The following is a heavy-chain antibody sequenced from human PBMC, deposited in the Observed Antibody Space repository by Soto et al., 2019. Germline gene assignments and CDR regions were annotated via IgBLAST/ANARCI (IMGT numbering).Heavy chain of an antibody. V-gene: IGHV4-59*01. CDR1: GVSISSYY. CDR2: IYYSGST. D-gene: IGHD3-22*01. CDR3: ARARGGYYDY. J-gene: IGHJ4*02. Sequence: NPSETLSLTCTVSGVSISSYYWSWIRQPPGKGLEWIGYIYYSGSTNYNPSLKSRVTISLDTSKNQFSLKLSSVTAADTAVYYCARARGGYYDYWGQGTLVTVSS.